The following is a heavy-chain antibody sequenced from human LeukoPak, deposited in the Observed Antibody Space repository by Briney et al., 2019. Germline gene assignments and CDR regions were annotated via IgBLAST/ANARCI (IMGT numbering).Heavy chain of an antibody. CDR3: TSSWYKYY. Sequence: KVSCKASGGTFSSYAISWVRQASGKGLEWVGRIRSKANSYATAYAASVKGRFTISRDDSKNTAYLQMNSLKTEDTAVYYCTSSWYKYYWGQGTLVTVSS. J-gene: IGHJ4*02. V-gene: IGHV3-73*01. CDR2: IRSKANSYAT. D-gene: IGHD6-13*01. CDR1: GGTFSSYA.